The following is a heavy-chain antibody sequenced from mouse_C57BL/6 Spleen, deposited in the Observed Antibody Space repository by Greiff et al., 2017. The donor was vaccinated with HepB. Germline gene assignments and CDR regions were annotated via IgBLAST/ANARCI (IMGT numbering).Heavy chain of an antibody. D-gene: IGHD1-1*01. J-gene: IGHJ3*01. CDR3: ARGRITTVPWFAY. CDR2: IDPSDSYT. Sequence: QVQLQQPGAELVMPGASVKLSCKASGYTFTSYWMHWVKQRPGQGLEWIGEIDPSDSYTNYNQKFKGKSTLTVDKSSSTAYMQLSSLTSEDSAVYYCARGRITTVPWFAYWGQGTLVTVSA. CDR1: GYTFTSYW. V-gene: IGHV1-69*01.